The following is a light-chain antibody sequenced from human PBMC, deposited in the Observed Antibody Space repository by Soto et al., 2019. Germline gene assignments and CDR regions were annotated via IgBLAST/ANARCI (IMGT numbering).Light chain of an antibody. CDR2: GES. CDR3: QQYHSDPIT. Sequence: EIVMTQSPATLSVSPGERATVSCRASQSFISKLAWYQQKPGQAPRLLIYGESTRATGIPARFSGSGFGTEFTLTISSLQAEDVAVYYCQQYHSDPITFGQGTRLEI. V-gene: IGKV3-15*01. J-gene: IGKJ5*01. CDR1: QSFISK.